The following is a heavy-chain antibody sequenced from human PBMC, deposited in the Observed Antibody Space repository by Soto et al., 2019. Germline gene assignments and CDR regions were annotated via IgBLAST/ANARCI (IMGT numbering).Heavy chain of an antibody. Sequence: QITLKESGPTLVKPTQTLTLTCSFSGFSLDSSGVGVGWVRQPPGKALQWLGAIYWDDDKRYSPSLQTRVTIAQDTGANPAFLTLTDVDPMDTGTYYCARTGCGGNVCYLLYYLVIGVWGQGTTVIVS. V-gene: IGHV2-5*02. CDR2: IYWDDDK. CDR3: ARTGCGGNVCYLLYYLVIGV. D-gene: IGHD2-15*01. CDR1: GFSLDSSGVG. J-gene: IGHJ6*02.